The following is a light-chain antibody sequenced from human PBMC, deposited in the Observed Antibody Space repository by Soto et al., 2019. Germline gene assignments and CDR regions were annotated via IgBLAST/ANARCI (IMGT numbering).Light chain of an antibody. Sequence: IQVTQSPSSLSASVGDRGTITFRASQGISSYLAWYQQKPGKAPKLLIYAASTLQSGVPSRFSGSGSGTDFTLTISSLQPEDFATYYCQQLNSYPPFGQGTRLEIK. J-gene: IGKJ5*01. CDR3: QQLNSYPP. CDR2: AAS. CDR1: QGISSY. V-gene: IGKV1-9*01.